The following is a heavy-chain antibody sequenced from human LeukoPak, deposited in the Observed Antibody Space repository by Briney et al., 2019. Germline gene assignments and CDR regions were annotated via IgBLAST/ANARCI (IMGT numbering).Heavy chain of an antibody. CDR3: AGTDSGSNSRWFDS. CDR1: GFTFSSYS. CDR2: ISSSSSII. J-gene: IGHJ5*01. V-gene: IGHV3-48*01. Sequence: PGGSLRLSCAASGFTFSSYSMKWVRQAPGKGLEWVSYISSSSSIIYYADSVKGRFTVSRDNAKNSLYLQMNSLRAEDTAVYYCAGTDSGSNSRWFDSWGQGPLVTVSS. D-gene: IGHD1-26*01.